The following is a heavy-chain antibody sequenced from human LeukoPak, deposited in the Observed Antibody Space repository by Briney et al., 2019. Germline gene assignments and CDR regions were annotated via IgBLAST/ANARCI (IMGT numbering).Heavy chain of an antibody. J-gene: IGHJ6*03. CDR1: GFTFSSYS. CDR3: ARRGTIYLPSRHYYYMDV. CDR2: ISSSSSYI. D-gene: IGHD3-9*01. Sequence: PGGSLRPSCAASGFTFSSYSMNRVRQAPGKGLEWVSSISSSSSYIYYADSVKGRFTISRDNAKNSLYLQMNSLRAEDTAVYYYARRGTIYLPSRHYYYMDVWGKGTTVTISS. V-gene: IGHV3-21*04.